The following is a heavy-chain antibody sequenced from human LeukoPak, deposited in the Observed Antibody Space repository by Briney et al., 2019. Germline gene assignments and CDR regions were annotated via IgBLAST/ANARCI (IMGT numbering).Heavy chain of an antibody. J-gene: IGHJ4*03. D-gene: IGHD4-17*01. CDR1: GFTFSSYG. Sequence: PGGSLRLSCAASGFTFSSYGMHWVRQAPGKGLEWVAVIWYDGSNKYYADSVKGRFTISRDNSKNTLFLQMNSLRAEDTAVYYCARDPDDYGDYSYFDYWGRGTLVTLSS. CDR3: ARDPDDYGDYSYFDY. CDR2: IWYDGSNK. V-gene: IGHV3-33*01.